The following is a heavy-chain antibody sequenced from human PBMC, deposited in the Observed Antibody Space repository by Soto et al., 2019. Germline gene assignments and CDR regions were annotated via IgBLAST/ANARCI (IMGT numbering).Heavy chain of an antibody. CDR3: AKVLWDSDYYYYYMDV. CDR1: GGSISSYY. D-gene: IGHD3-16*01. J-gene: IGHJ6*03. Sequence: PSGTLSLTCTVSGGSISSYYWSWIRQPPGKGLEWIGYIYYSGSTNYNPSLKSRVTISVDTLYLQMTSLRAEDTAVYYCAKVLWDSDYYYYYMDVWGKGTTVTVSS. CDR2: IYYSGST. V-gene: IGHV4-59*12.